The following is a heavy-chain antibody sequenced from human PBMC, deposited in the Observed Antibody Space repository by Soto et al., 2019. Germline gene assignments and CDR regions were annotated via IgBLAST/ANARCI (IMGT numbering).Heavy chain of an antibody. Sequence: QITLKESGPSLVKPTQTLTLTCTFSGFSLTTTGVGVVWIRQPPGKALEWLALIYWDDDKHYSPSLRSRLTVTKDTTKNQVVLTLTNVDPADTGTYFCVHVGGLEQWLYRLDHWGQGTLVTVSS. CDR3: VHVGGLEQWLYRLDH. J-gene: IGHJ4*02. V-gene: IGHV2-5*02. D-gene: IGHD6-19*01. CDR1: GFSLTTTGVG. CDR2: IYWDDDK.